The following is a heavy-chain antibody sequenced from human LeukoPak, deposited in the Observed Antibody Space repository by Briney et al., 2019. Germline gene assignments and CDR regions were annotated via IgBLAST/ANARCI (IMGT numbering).Heavy chain of an antibody. CDR3: ARLLGDSSGYYWGFDY. V-gene: IGHV1-2*02. D-gene: IGHD3-22*01. CDR2: INPNSGGT. CDR1: GYTFTGYY. J-gene: IGHJ4*02. Sequence: ASVKVSCKASGYTFTGYYMHWVRQAPGQGLEWMGWINPNSGGTNYAQKFQGRVTMTRDTSISTAYMELSRLRSDDTAVFYCARLLGDSSGYYWGFDYWGQGTLVTVSS.